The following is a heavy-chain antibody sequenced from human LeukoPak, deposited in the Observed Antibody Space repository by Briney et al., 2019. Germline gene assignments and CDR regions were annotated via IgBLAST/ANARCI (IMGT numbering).Heavy chain of an antibody. V-gene: IGHV5-51*01. CDR2: IYPGDSDT. Sequence: GESLKISCKGSGYSFTSYWIGWVRQMPGKGLEWMGIIYPGDSDTRYSPSFQGQVTISADKSISTAYLQWSSLKASDTAMYYCARLLKYGGYPFAFDPWGQGTLVTVPS. D-gene: IGHD4-17*01. CDR1: GYSFTSYW. J-gene: IGHJ5*02. CDR3: ARLLKYGGYPFAFDP.